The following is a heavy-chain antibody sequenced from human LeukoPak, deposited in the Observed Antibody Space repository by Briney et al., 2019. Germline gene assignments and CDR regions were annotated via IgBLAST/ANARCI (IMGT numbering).Heavy chain of an antibody. CDR3: ARDAPSETAMAAAFDV. J-gene: IGHJ3*01. CDR2: SIPIFGSP. D-gene: IGHD5-18*01. Sequence: SVKVSCKAYGGTFSRHAISWVRQAPGQGIEWMGGSIPIFGSPNYAQKFQGRLTITADRYTNTAYVELSSLKSEDTAVYYCARDAPSETAMAAAFDVWGQGTLLTVSS. CDR1: GGTFSRHA. V-gene: IGHV1-69*06.